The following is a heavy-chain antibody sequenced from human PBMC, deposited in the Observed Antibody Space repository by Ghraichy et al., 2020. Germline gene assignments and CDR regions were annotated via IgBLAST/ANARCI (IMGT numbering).Heavy chain of an antibody. CDR1: GFTFSSYW. V-gene: IGHV3-7*01. J-gene: IGHJ3*02. D-gene: IGHD3-10*01. CDR2: LKQDGSEK. Sequence: LSLTCAASGFTFSSYWMSWVRQAPGKGLEWVANLKQDGSEKYYVDSVKGRFTISRDNAKNSLYLQMNSLRAEDTAVYYCARDRLNYYGSGSYHAFDIWGQGTMVTVSS. CDR3: ARDRLNYYGSGSYHAFDI.